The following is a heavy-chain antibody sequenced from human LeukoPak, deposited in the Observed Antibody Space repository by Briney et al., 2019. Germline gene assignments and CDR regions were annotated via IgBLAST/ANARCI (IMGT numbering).Heavy chain of an antibody. Sequence: GGSLRLSCAAPGFTFSRYWMNGARQAPGKGLEWVANINEDGSEKHFVDSVKGRFTISRDNAKNSLYLQMNSLRVEDTAVYYCARAVDDDPVDYWGQGTLVTVSS. CDR2: INEDGSEK. CDR1: GFTFSRYW. D-gene: IGHD4-23*01. V-gene: IGHV3-7*04. CDR3: ARAVDDDPVDY. J-gene: IGHJ4*02.